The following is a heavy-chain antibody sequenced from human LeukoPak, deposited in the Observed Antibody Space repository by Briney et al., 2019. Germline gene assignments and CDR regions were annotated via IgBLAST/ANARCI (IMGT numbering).Heavy chain of an antibody. CDR2: IFYSGTT. CDR1: GGSISSYY. CDR3: ARGGWNKFDY. Sequence: ASESLSLTCTVSGGSISSYYWSWIRQPPGKGLEWIGFIFYSGTTNYNPSLKSRVTISVDTSKNQFSLKLSSVTAADTAVYYCARGGWNKFDYWGQGTLVTVSA. V-gene: IGHV4-59*01. J-gene: IGHJ4*02. D-gene: IGHD3-22*01.